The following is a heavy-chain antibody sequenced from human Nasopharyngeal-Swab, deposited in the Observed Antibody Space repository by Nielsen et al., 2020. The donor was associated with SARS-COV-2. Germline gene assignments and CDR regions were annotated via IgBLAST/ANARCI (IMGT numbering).Heavy chain of an antibody. CDR1: GFSFSGYS. Sequence: GGSLRLSCAASGFSFSGYSMNWVRQAPGKGLEWVSSISSSSSYIYYADSVKGRFTISRDNAKNSLYLQMNSLRAEDTAVYYCARDRPYYDFWSGSAFDIWGQGTMVTVSS. V-gene: IGHV3-21*01. CDR3: ARDRPYYDFWSGSAFDI. D-gene: IGHD3-3*01. CDR2: ISSSSSYI. J-gene: IGHJ3*02.